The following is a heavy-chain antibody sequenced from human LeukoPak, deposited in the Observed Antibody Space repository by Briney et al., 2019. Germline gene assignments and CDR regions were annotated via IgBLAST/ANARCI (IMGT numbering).Heavy chain of an antibody. CDR1: GGSISSYY. V-gene: IGHV4-59*08. CDR2: IYYSGST. CDR3: ARSIQLWLPVDY. D-gene: IGHD5-18*01. Sequence: PSETLSLTCTASGGSISSYYWSWIRQPPGKGLEWIGYIYYSGSTNYNPSLKSRVTISVDTSKNQFSLKLSSVTAADTAVYYCARSIQLWLPVDYWGQGTLVTVSS. J-gene: IGHJ4*02.